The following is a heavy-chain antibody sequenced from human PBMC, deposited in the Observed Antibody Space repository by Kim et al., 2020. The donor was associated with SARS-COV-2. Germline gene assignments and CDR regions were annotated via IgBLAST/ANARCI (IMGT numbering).Heavy chain of an antibody. J-gene: IGHJ5*02. Sequence: SPSFQGQVTISADKSISTAYLQWSSLKASDTAMYYCARFVTMVRGNWFDPWGQGTLVTVSS. V-gene: IGHV5-51*01. CDR3: ARFVTMVRGNWFDP. D-gene: IGHD3-10*01.